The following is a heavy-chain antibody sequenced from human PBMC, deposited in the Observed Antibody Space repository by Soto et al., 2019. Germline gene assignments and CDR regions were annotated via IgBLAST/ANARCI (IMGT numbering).Heavy chain of an antibody. V-gene: IGHV5-51*01. CDR3: LRLLGYSSGYYYGIDV. CDR2: IYPGDSDT. CDR1: GSSFPYSW. Sequence: PGESLKISCKASGSSFPYSWIGWVLQMPGRGLEWLGIIYPGDSDTRYSPSFEVQVTFSVDKSTTTAYLKWSSLKASDTATYYCLRLLGYSSGYYYGIDVWGQGTTVTVSS. J-gene: IGHJ6*02. D-gene: IGHD4-4*01.